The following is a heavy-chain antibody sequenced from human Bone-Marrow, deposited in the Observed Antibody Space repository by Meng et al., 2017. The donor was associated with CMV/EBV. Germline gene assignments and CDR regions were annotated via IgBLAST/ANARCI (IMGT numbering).Heavy chain of an antibody. CDR2: INPNSGGT. J-gene: IGHJ5*02. D-gene: IGHD1-26*01. CDR1: GGTFSSYA. Sequence: ASVKVSCKASGGTFSSYAISWVRQAPGQGLEWMGWINPNSGGTNYAQKFQGRVTMTRDTSISTAYMELSRLRSDDTAVYYCARDNGPSGSYYENWFDPWGQGTLVTVSS. CDR3: ARDNGPSGSYYENWFDP. V-gene: IGHV1-2*02.